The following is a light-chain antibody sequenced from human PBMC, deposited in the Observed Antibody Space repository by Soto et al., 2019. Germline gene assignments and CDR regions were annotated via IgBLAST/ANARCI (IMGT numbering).Light chain of an antibody. Sequence: TQPSSVSETPGQRVSISCSGASSNIGKNYVCWYQQVPGTAPKLLIYGNSQRPSGVPDRFSGSKSGTSASLAISGLRSEDEAEYYCAVWDARLSAYVFGAGTQLTVL. J-gene: IGLJ7*01. CDR1: SSNIGKNY. CDR3: AVWDARLSAYV. CDR2: GNS. V-gene: IGLV1-47*01.